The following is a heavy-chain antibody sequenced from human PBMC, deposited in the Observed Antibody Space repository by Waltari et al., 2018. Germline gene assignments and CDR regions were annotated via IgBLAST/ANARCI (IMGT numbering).Heavy chain of an antibody. J-gene: IGHJ5*02. CDR1: GYSISSGYY. Sequence: QVQLQESGPGLVKPSETLSLTCAVSGYSISSGYYWGWIRQHPGKGLEWIGSIYHSGSTNCNPSLKSRFTIPVDTSKNQFSLKVISLTAADTAVYYCARDREDTRTHNWFDPWGQGTLVTVSS. V-gene: IGHV4-38-2*02. CDR3: ARDREDTRTHNWFDP. CDR2: IYHSGST. D-gene: IGHD2-15*01.